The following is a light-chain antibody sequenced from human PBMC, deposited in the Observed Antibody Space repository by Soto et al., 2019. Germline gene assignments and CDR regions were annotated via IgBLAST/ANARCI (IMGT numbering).Light chain of an antibody. CDR1: QSVSSN. CDR2: GAS. J-gene: IGKJ5*01. CDR3: QHYDSLPIT. V-gene: IGKV3-15*01. Sequence: VYPGERATLSCMASQSVSSNLAWYQQKPGQAPRLLIYGASTRATGIPARFSGSGSGTEFTLTISRLEPEDFAVFYCQHYDSLPITFGQGTRLEIK.